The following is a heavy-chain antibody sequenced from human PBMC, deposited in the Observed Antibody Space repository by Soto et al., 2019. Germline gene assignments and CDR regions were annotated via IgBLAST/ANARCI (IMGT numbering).Heavy chain of an antibody. V-gene: IGHV3-33*01. Sequence: GSSLIPSCAASGFSFSSYGMHRVRQAPGKGLEWVAVIWYDGSNKYYADSVKGRFTISRDNSMYTLYLQMNSLRAEDTAVYYCARESGAVAGTDFDYWGQGTLVTVS. D-gene: IGHD6-19*01. CDR2: IWYDGSNK. CDR1: GFSFSSYG. J-gene: IGHJ4*02. CDR3: ARESGAVAGTDFDY.